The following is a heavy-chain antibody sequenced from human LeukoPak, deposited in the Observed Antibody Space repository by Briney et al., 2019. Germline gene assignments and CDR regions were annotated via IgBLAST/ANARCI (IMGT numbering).Heavy chain of an antibody. V-gene: IGHV4-4*02. D-gene: IGHD3-9*01. J-gene: IGHJ5*02. CDR1: GGPISSSNW. CDR2: IYHSGST. Sequence: SETLSLTCAVSGGPISSSNWWSWVRQPPGKGLEWIGEIYHSGSTNYNPSLKSRVTISVDKSKNQFSLKLSSVTAADTAVYYCARDRSPHYDILTGYPENWFDPWGQGTLVTVSS. CDR3: ARDRSPHYDILTGYPENWFDP.